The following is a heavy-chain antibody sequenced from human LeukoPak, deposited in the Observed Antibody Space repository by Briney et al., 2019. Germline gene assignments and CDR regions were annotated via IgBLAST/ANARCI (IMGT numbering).Heavy chain of an antibody. Sequence: SETLSLTCAVYGGSFSGYYWSWIRQPPGKGLEWSGEINHSGSTNYNPSLKSRVTISVDTSKNQFSLKLSSVTAADTAVYYCARVAVAAYYFDYWGQGTLVTVSS. D-gene: IGHD6-19*01. CDR3: ARVAVAAYYFDY. J-gene: IGHJ4*02. CDR2: INHSGST. V-gene: IGHV4-34*01. CDR1: GGSFSGYY.